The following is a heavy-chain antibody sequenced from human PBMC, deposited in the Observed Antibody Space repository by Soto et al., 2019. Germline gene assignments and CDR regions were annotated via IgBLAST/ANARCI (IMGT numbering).Heavy chain of an antibody. CDR2: ISGSGGST. J-gene: IGHJ4*02. D-gene: IGHD5-18*01. Sequence: PGGSLRLSCAASGFTFSTYAMSWVRQAPEKGQERDSAISGSGGSTYYADSVKGRFTTSRDNSKNTLYLQMNSLRAEDTAVYYCANRWDTAMVNDYWGQGTLVTVSS. CDR1: GFTFSTYA. V-gene: IGHV3-23*01. CDR3: ANRWDTAMVNDY.